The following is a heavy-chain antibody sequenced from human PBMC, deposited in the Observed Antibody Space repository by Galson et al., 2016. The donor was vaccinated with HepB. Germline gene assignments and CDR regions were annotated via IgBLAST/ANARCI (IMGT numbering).Heavy chain of an antibody. J-gene: IGHJ6*01. V-gene: IGHV3-33*01. CDR3: ARDAQQLLRGYYYGMDV. Sequence: SLRLSCAASGFSFTEYGMHWVRQAPGKGLEWVAGIWYDGSSKNYADSVKGRFIIFRDNSRNPLYLEMNSLRAEDTAVYYCARDAQQLLRGYYYGMDVWGQGTTVTVSS. CDR1: GFSFTEYG. D-gene: IGHD1-1*01. CDR2: IWYDGSSK.